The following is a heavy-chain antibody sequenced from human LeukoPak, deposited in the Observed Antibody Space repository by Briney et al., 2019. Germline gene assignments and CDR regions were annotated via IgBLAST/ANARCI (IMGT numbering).Heavy chain of an antibody. Sequence: ASVKVSCKASGGTFSSYGISWVRQAPGQGLEWMGGIIPIFDTANYAQNFQGRVTITADESTSTAYMELRSLKSEDTAVYFCARDPRGYNAYGVFDSWGQGTLVTVS. V-gene: IGHV1-69*13. J-gene: IGHJ4*02. CDR2: IIPIFDTA. CDR1: GGTFSSYG. D-gene: IGHD5-18*01. CDR3: ARDPRGYNAYGVFDS.